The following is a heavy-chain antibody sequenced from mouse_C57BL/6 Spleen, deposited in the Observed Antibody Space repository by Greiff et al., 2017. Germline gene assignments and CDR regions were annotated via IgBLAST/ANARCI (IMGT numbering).Heavy chain of an antibody. J-gene: IGHJ4*01. V-gene: IGHV1-52*01. Sequence: QVQLKQPGAELVRPGSSVKLSCKASGYTFTSYWMHWVKQRPIQGLEWIGNIDPSDSETHYNQKFKDKATLTVDKSSSTAYMQLSSLTSEDSAVYYCARGGLRLRGYYAMDYWGQGTSVTVSS. D-gene: IGHD3-2*02. CDR3: ARGGLRLRGYYAMDY. CDR1: GYTFTSYW. CDR2: IDPSDSET.